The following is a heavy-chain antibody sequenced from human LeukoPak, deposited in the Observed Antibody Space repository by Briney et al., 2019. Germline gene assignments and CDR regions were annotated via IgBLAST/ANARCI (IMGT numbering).Heavy chain of an antibody. J-gene: IGHJ4*02. CDR3: ATYCSSTSCSVDY. CDR1: GFTFSSYS. V-gene: IGHV3-48*04. D-gene: IGHD2-2*01. CDR2: ISSSSSTI. Sequence: PGGSLRLSCAASGFTFSSYSMNWVRQAPRKGLEWVSYISSSSSTIYYADSVKGRFAISRDNAKNSLYLQMNSLRAEDTAVYYCATYCSSTSCSVDYWGQGTLVTVSS.